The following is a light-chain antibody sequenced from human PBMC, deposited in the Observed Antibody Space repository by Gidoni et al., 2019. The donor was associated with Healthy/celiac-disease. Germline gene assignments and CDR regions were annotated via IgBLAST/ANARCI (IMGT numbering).Light chain of an antibody. V-gene: IGKV1-39*01. CDR2: AAS. CDR3: QQSYSTPLT. Sequence: DIQLTQSPSSLSASVGDRVTITCRASQSISSYLNWYQQKPGKAPKLLIYAASSLQSEVPSRFSGSGSGTDFTLTISRLQPEDFATDYCQQSYSTPLTFGGGTKVEIK. J-gene: IGKJ4*01. CDR1: QSISSY.